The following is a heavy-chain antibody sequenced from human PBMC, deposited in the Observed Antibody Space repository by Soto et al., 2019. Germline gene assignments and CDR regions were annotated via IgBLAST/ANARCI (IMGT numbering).Heavy chain of an antibody. CDR3: ARISYSAARFLEWLPLQDYYYYGMDV. V-gene: IGHV4-31*03. J-gene: IGHJ6*02. CDR2: IYYSGST. D-gene: IGHD3-3*01. Sequence: SETLSLTCTVSGGSISSGGYYWSWIRQHPGKGLEWIGYIYYSGSTYYNPSLKSRVTISVDTSKNQFSLKLSSVTAADTAVYYCARISYSAARFLEWLPLQDYYYYGMDVWGQGTTVTVSS. CDR1: GGSISSGGYY.